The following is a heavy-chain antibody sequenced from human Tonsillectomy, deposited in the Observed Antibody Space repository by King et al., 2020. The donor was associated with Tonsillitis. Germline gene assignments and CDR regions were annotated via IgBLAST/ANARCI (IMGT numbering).Heavy chain of an antibody. CDR1: GGSISSGSYY. CDR3: ARGAILRLDAFDI. J-gene: IGHJ3*02. V-gene: IGHV4-61*02. CDR2: IYTSGST. Sequence: VQLQESGPGLVKPSQTLSLTCTVSGGSISSGSYYWSWIRQPAGKGLEWIGRIYTSGSTNYNPSLKSRVTISVDTSKNQFSLKLSSVTAADTAVYYCARGAILRLDAFDIWGQGTMVTVSS. D-gene: IGHD3-3*01.